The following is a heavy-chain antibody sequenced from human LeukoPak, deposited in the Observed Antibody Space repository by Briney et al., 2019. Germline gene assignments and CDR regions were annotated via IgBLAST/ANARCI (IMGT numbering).Heavy chain of an antibody. J-gene: IGHJ4*02. D-gene: IGHD3-9*01. CDR1: GFTFSSYG. V-gene: IGHV3-23*01. CDR3: AKDLDDILTGSLEAFDY. Sequence: PGGSLRLSCAASGFTFSSYGMSWVRQAPGKGLEWVSAISGSGGSTYYADSVKGRFTISRDNSKNTLYLQMNSLRAEDTAVYYCAKDLDDILTGSLEAFDYWGQGTLVTVSP. CDR2: ISGSGGST.